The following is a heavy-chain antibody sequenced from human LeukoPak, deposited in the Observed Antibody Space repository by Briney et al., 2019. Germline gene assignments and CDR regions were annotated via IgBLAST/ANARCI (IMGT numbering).Heavy chain of an antibody. CDR3: ARGNVVTAMHDY. CDR2: IVVGSGNT. V-gene: IGHV1-58*02. J-gene: IGHJ4*02. CDR1: GFTFTSSA. Sequence: SVKVSCKASGFTFTSSAMQWVRQARGQRLEWIGWIVVGSGNTNYAQKFQERVTITRDMSTSTAYMELSSLRSDDTAVYYCARGNVVTAMHDYWGQGTLVTVSS. D-gene: IGHD2-21*02.